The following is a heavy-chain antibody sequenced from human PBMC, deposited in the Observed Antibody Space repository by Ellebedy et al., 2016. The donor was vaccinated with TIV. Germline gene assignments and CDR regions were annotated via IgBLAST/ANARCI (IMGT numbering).Heavy chain of an antibody. CDR3: AKNHRGDN. V-gene: IGHV3-48*01. J-gene: IGHJ4*02. Sequence: GESLKISXAASGFTFSTYSMNWVRQAPGKGLEWVAFIRSSTNSISYADSVKGRFTISRDDAENSLYLQMNSLRAGDTAVYYCAKNHRGDNWGQGTLVTVSS. CDR2: IRSSTNSI. D-gene: IGHD3-16*01. CDR1: GFTFSTYS.